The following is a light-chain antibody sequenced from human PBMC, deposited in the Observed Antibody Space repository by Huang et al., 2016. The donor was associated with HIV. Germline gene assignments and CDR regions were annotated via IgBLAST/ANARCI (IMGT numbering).Light chain of an antibody. CDR2: GAS. V-gene: IGKV3-20*01. CDR1: QSLTDDY. J-gene: IGKJ1*01. Sequence: EIVLTQSPGTVSLSPGERASLSCRASQSLTDDYLAWYQQKPGQAPRHLIYGASTRATGIPDRFSGSGSVADYTLTISRLEPEDFAVYYCHQYGISPQGSFGPGTKVEIK. CDR3: HQYGISPQGS.